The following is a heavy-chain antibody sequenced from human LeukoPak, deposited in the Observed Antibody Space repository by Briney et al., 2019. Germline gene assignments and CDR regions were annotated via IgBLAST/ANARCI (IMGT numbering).Heavy chain of an antibody. CDR2: INPSGGST. J-gene: IGHJ4*02. V-gene: IGHV1-46*01. Sequence: ASVKVSCKASGYTFTSYYMHWVRQAPGQGLEWMGIINPSGGSTSYAQKFQGRVTMTRDTSTSTVYMELSRLRSDDTAVYYCARESTVVTATFDYWGQGTLVTVSS. CDR1: GYTFTSYY. CDR3: ARESTVVTATFDY. D-gene: IGHD4-23*01.